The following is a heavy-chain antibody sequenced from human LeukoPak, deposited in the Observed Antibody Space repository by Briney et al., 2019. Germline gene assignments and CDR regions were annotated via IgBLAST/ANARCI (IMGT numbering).Heavy chain of an antibody. CDR2: INSDGSST. CDR1: GFTFSSYW. V-gene: IGHV3-74*01. Sequence: GGSLRLSCAASGFTFSSYWMHWVRHAPGKGLVWVSRINSDGSSTSYADSVKGRFTISRDNAKNSLYLQMNSLRAEDTAVYYCARDQGGSSSGPWFDPWGQGTLVTVSS. J-gene: IGHJ5*02. D-gene: IGHD6-6*01. CDR3: ARDQGGSSSGPWFDP.